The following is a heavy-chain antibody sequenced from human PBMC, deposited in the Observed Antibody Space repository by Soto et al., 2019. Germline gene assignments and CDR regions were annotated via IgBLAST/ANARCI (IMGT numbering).Heavy chain of an antibody. D-gene: IGHD2-15*01. V-gene: IGHV3-23*01. Sequence: EVQLLESGGGLVQPGGSLRLSCAASGFTFSSYAMSWVRQAPGKGLEWVSAISGSGGSTYYADSVKGRFTISRDNSKNTLYLQMTSLRAEDTAVYYCAKDYCSGGSCFLYYWGQGTLVTVSS. CDR3: AKDYCSGGSCFLYY. J-gene: IGHJ4*02. CDR1: GFTFSSYA. CDR2: ISGSGGST.